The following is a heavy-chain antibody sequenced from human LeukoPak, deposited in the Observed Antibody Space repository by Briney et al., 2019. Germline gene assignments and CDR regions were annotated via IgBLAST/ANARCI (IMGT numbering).Heavy chain of an antibody. D-gene: IGHD4-17*01. CDR2: ITSGSLYT. CDR1: GFTSSAYY. V-gene: IGHV3-11*05. Sequence: GGSLRLSCVASGFTSSAYYMSWIRQAPGKGLEWVSYITSGSLYTNYADSVKGRFTISRDNAKNSLYLQMNSLRAEDTAVYYCARGMYDYGDSLVTSYFDFWGQGALVTVSS. CDR3: ARGMYDYGDSLVTSYFDF. J-gene: IGHJ4*02.